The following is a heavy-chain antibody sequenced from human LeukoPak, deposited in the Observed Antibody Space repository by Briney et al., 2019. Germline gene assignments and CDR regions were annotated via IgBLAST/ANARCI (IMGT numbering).Heavy chain of an antibody. J-gene: IGHJ5*02. Sequence: SETLSLTCIVSLGSISSGIYYWRWTRPPAGKGLEWIGRHYTSGSNNYHPSLKSRVPITVDTPKNQFPLKQSSVTAAHTAVFYWARESISGWSHNWVDPWGQGTLVTVSS. CDR1: LGSISSGIYY. D-gene: IGHD6-19*01. CDR3: ARESISGWSHNWVDP. V-gene: IGHV4-61*02. CDR2: HYTSGSN.